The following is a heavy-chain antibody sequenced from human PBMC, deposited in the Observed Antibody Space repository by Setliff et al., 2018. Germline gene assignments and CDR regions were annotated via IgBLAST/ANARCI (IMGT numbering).Heavy chain of an antibody. Sequence: PGGSLRLSCAASGFTVSTFSMHWVRQAPVKGLEWVATISDDGTSEFYADSVKGRFTVFRDHSKNTLFLQMNSLRGEDTAVYFCACIDWGENFYNMDVWGKGTAVTVSS. CDR3: ACIDWGENFYNMDV. J-gene: IGHJ6*03. D-gene: IGHD7-27*01. CDR2: ISDDGTSE. CDR1: GFTVSTFS. V-gene: IGHV3-30*03.